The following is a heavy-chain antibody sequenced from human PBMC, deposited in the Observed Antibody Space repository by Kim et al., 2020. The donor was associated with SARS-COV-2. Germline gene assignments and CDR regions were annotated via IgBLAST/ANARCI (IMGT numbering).Heavy chain of an antibody. CDR3: AKEHFFDSTGSPLHFFDP. D-gene: IGHD1-1*01. V-gene: IGHV1-69*11. CDR1: GGTVNNEA. CDR2: ISPILGAV. J-gene: IGHJ5*02. Sequence: SVKVSCKSSGGTVNNEALAWVRQAPGQGLEWMGSISPILGAVYYAQKFQGRVTMTADESTRTGFLELSDLTSEDTATYYCAKEHFFDSTGSPLHFFDPWGQGTQVTVSS.